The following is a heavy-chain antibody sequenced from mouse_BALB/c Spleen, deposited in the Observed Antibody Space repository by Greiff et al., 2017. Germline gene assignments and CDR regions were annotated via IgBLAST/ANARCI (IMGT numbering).Heavy chain of an antibody. J-gene: IGHJ3*01. CDR2: IYPGDGDT. CDR1: GYAFSSTW. Sequence: QVQLQQSGPELVKPGASVKISCKASGYAFSSTWMNWVKQRPGQGLEWIGRIYPGDGDTNYNGKFKGKATLTADKSSSTAYMQLSSLTSVDSAVYFCARSGGKACFAYWGQGTLVTVSA. D-gene: IGHD2-1*01. CDR3: ARSGGKACFAY. V-gene: IGHV1-82*01.